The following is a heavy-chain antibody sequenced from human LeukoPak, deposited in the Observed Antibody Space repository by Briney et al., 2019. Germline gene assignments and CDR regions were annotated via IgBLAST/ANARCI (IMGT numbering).Heavy chain of an antibody. D-gene: IGHD3-10*01. Sequence: GGSLRLSCAASGFTFSSYAMNWVRQAPGKGLEWVSTVSGSGGTTYYADSVKGRFAISRGNSKNTLYLQMNSLRAEDTAVYYCAKDHRGYYGSGSYFWFDPWGQGTLVTVSS. J-gene: IGHJ5*02. CDR3: AKDHRGYYGSGSYFWFDP. V-gene: IGHV3-23*01. CDR1: GFTFSSYA. CDR2: VSGSGGTT.